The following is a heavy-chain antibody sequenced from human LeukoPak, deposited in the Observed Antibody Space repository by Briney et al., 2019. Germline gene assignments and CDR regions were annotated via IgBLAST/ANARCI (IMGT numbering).Heavy chain of an antibody. D-gene: IGHD3-16*02. J-gene: IGHJ4*02. CDR2: IYYSGST. Sequence: SETLSLTCTVSGGSISSSSYYWGWIRQPPGKGLEWIGSIYYSGSTCYNPSLKSRVTISVDTSKNQFSLKPSSVTAADTAVYYCAREPLMITFGGVIAPENYFDYWGQGTLVTVSS. CDR3: AREPLMITFGGVIAPENYFDY. V-gene: IGHV4-39*02. CDR1: GGSISSSSYY.